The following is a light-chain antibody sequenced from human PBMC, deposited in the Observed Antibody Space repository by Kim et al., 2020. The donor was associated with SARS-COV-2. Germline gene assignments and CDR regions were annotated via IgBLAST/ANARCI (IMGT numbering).Light chain of an antibody. CDR1: QSVSIY. V-gene: IGKV3-11*01. Sequence: LSPGERATLSCRASQSVSIYLAWYQQKPGQAPRLLIYDASNRATGIPARFSGSGSGTDFTLTISSLEPEDFTVYYCQQRSNWPAITFGQGTRLEI. CDR3: QQRSNWPAIT. J-gene: IGKJ5*01. CDR2: DAS.